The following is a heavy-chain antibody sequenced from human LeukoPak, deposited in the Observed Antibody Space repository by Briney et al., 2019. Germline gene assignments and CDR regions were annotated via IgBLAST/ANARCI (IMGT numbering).Heavy chain of an antibody. V-gene: IGHV4-34*01. CDR2: INHSGST. CDR3: ARARKAIVVVPAALDY. CDR1: GGSFSGYY. J-gene: IGHJ4*02. Sequence: SETLSLTCAVYGGSFSGYYWSWIRQPPGKGLEWIGEINHSGSTNYNPSLKSRVTISVDTSKNQFSLKLSSVTAADTAVYYCARARKAIVVVPAALDYWGQGTLVTVSS. D-gene: IGHD2-2*01.